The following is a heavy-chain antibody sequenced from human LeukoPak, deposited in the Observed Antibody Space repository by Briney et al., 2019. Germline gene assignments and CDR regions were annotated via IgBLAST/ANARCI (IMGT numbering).Heavy chain of an antibody. CDR2: IPYDGSNK. CDR1: GYTFTGYY. D-gene: IGHD1-7*01. J-gene: IGHJ6*03. CDR3: AKEVTGTTAIYYYYMDV. V-gene: IGHV3-30*18. Sequence: SCKASGYTFTGYYMHWVRQAPGKGLEWVAVIPYDGSNKYYADSVKGRFTISRDNSKNTLYLQMNSLRAEDTAVYYCAKEVTGTTAIYYYYMDVWGKGTTVTVSS.